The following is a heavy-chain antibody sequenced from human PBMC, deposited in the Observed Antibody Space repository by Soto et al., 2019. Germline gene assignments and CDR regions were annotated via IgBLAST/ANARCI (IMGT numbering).Heavy chain of an antibody. Sequence: GGSLRLSCAVSGFTFDDYGMGWVRQGPGKGLEWVSVINGPGVRTYSADSVKGRFTISRDNSKNTLYLQMNSLRAEDTAVYFCAKDVNYDVLTGYSYYWGQGTLVTVSS. J-gene: IGHJ4*02. CDR3: AKDVNYDVLTGYSYY. CDR2: INGPGVRT. CDR1: GFTFDDYG. D-gene: IGHD3-9*01. V-gene: IGHV3-23*01.